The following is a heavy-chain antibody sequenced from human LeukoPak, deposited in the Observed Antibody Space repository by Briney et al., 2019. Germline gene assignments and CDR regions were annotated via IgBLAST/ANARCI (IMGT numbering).Heavy chain of an antibody. V-gene: IGHV4-4*02. J-gene: IGHJ4*02. CDR1: GDSISSSNW. Sequence: SGTLSLTCAVSGDSISSSNWWSWVRQPPGKGLEWIGEMYHSGSTNYNPSLKSRVTISVDKSKNKFSLKLNSVTAADTAVYYCARQHYDILTGYRYLDYWGQGALVTVSS. CDR2: MYHSGST. CDR3: ARQHYDILTGYRYLDY. D-gene: IGHD3-9*01.